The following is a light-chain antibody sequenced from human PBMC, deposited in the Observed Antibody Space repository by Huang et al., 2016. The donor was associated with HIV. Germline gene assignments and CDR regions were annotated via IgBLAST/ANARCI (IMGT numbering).Light chain of an antibody. V-gene: IGKV3-15*01. Sequence: EIVLTQSPATLSVSPGERATLSCRASQSVSCSLAWYQQKPGQAPRLLIYGASTRATGVPARFSGSGSGTEFTLTISSLQSEDFAVYYCQQYNNFYTFGPGTRVDIK. CDR2: GAS. J-gene: IGKJ3*01. CDR3: QQYNNFYT. CDR1: QSVSCS.